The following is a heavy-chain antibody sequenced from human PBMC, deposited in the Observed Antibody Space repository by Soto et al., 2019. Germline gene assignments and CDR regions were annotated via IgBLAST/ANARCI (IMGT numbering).Heavy chain of an antibody. Sequence: GGSLRLSCAASGFTFSNYWMTWVRHAPGKGLEWVANIKQDGSEREYEDSVKGRFIISRDNTQNSLYLQMNSLRAEDTTLYYCARDPGYCSGSRCFTVFDSWGQGTPVTVSS. CDR1: GFTFSNYW. J-gene: IGHJ4*02. D-gene: IGHD2-2*03. CDR3: ARDPGYCSGSRCFTVFDS. CDR2: IKQDGSER. V-gene: IGHV3-7*01.